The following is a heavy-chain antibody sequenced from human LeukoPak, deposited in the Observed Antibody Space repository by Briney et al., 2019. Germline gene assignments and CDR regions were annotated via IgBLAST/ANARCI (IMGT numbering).Heavy chain of an antibody. J-gene: IGHJ4*02. CDR1: GGSISSGGYY. Sequence: PSQTLSLTCTVSGGSISSGGYYWSWIRQHPGKGLEWIGYIYYSGSTNYNPSLKSRVTISVDTSKNQFSLKLSSVTAADTAVYYCARGRYSSGWYRRGWPVDYWGQGTLVTVSS. V-gene: IGHV4-31*03. D-gene: IGHD6-19*01. CDR2: IYYSGST. CDR3: ARGRYSSGWYRRGWPVDY.